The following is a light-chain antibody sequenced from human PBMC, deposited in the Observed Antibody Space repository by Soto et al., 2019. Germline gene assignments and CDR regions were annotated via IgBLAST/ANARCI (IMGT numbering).Light chain of an antibody. CDR3: QQYYSIPWT. CDR2: SAS. Sequence: DIVMTQSPDSLAVSLGERATINCKSSQSVLYSSNNKNYLAWYQQKPGQTPKIIIYSASTRESGVPDRFSGSGSGTDFTLSISGLQAEDVAVYYCQQYYSIPWTCGQGTKVEIK. CDR1: QSVLYSSNNKNY. V-gene: IGKV4-1*01. J-gene: IGKJ1*01.